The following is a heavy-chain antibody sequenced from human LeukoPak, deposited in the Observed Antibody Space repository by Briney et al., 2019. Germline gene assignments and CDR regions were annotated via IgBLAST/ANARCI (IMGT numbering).Heavy chain of an antibody. Sequence: PGGSLRLSCAASGFTFDDYGMSWVRQAPGKGLEWVSGINWNGGSTGYADSVMGRFTISRDNAKNSLYLQMNSLRAEDTALYYCARARSPANAFDIWGQGTMVTVSS. CDR3: ARARSPANAFDI. J-gene: IGHJ3*02. CDR2: INWNGGST. V-gene: IGHV3-20*04. D-gene: IGHD2-2*01. CDR1: GFTFDDYG.